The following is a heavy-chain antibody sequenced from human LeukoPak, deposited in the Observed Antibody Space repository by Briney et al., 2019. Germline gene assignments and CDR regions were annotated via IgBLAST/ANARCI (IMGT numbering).Heavy chain of an antibody. J-gene: IGHJ4*02. CDR1: GVTFSKFL. CDR3: AASQNWNYVKC. CDR2: INRYGRSS. D-gene: IGHD1-1*01. V-gene: IGHV3-74*01. Sequence: GGSLRLSCAASGVTFSKFLLTCVREGPGKGGVWVSHINRYGRSSSSAHSVKSRFTNSSDNAKDTLYLQMYSLRGDDTAVYYCAASQNWNYVKCWGQATLVAVSS.